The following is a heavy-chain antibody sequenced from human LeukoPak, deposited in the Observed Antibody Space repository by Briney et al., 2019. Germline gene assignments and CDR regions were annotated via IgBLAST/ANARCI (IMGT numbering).Heavy chain of an antibody. Sequence: GESLKISCKGSGYNFTNYWIGWVRQMPGKGLEWMGVIYPGDAHIRYSPSFQGQVIISANKSINTAYLQWSSLKASDTAMYFCARRNTASPGGDSGSFDYWGQGTLVTVSS. CDR2: IYPGDAHI. CDR1: GYNFTNYW. V-gene: IGHV5-51*01. D-gene: IGHD5-12*01. CDR3: ARRNTASPGGDSGSFDY. J-gene: IGHJ4*02.